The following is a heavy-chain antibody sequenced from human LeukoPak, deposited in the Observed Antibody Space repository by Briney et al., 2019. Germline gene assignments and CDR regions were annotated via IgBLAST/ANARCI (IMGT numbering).Heavy chain of an antibody. CDR3: ARTTTTYFDP. V-gene: IGHV4-31*03. CDR1: GDSISSSAYY. Sequence: SQTLSLTCTVSGDSISSSAYYLTWIRQHPGKGLEWIGYIYYSGSTYYNPSLKSRLTISVDTSKNQFSLRLSSVTAADTAVYYCARTTTTYFDPWGQGTLVTVSS. CDR2: IYYSGST. D-gene: IGHD1-1*01. J-gene: IGHJ5*02.